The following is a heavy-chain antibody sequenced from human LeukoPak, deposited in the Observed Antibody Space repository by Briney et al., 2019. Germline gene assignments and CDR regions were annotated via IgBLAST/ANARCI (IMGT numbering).Heavy chain of an antibody. CDR3: AREGLVVPAAIPYYYYYMDV. D-gene: IGHD2-2*01. V-gene: IGHV1-18*01. CDR2: ISAYNGNT. Sequence: ASVKVSCKASGYTFTSYGISWVRQAPGQGLEWMGWISAYNGNTNYAQKLQGRVTMTTDTSTSTAYMELRSLRSDDTAVYCCAREGLVVPAAIPYYYYYMDVWGKGTTVTVSS. CDR1: GYTFTSYG. J-gene: IGHJ6*03.